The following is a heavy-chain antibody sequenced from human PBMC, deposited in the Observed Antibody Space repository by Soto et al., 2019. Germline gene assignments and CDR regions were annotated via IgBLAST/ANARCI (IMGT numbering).Heavy chain of an antibody. CDR3: ARDMVRGVIAH. D-gene: IGHD3-10*01. J-gene: IGHJ4*02. CDR2: IWYDGSNK. V-gene: IGHV3-33*01. CDR1: GFTFSSYG. Sequence: QVQLVESGGGVVQPGRSLRLSCAASGFTFSSYGMHWVRQAPGKGLEWVAVIWYDGSNKYYADSVKGRFTISRDNSKNTLYLQMNSLRAEDTAVYYCARDMVRGVIAHWGQGTLVTVSS.